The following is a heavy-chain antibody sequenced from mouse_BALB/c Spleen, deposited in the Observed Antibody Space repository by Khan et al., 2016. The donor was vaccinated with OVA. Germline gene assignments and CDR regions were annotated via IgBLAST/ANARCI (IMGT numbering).Heavy chain of an antibody. V-gene: IGHV3-2*02. Sequence: EVELVESGPGLVKPSQSLSLTCTVTGYSITSDYAWNWIRQFPGNKLEWMGYISYSGSTNYNPSLKSRISLTRDTSKNQFFLQLNSVTTEDTATYYFARRAYYGNWYFDVWGAGTTVTVSS. J-gene: IGHJ1*01. D-gene: IGHD2-1*01. CDR2: ISYSGST. CDR1: GYSITSDYA. CDR3: ARRAYYGNWYFDV.